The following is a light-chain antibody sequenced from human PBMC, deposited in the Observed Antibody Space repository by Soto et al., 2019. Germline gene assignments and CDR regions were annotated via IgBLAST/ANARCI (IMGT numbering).Light chain of an antibody. CDR1: QSISSY. CDR3: QQYENLPT. V-gene: IGKV1-33*01. J-gene: IGKJ5*01. Sequence: DIQMTQSPSSLSASVGDRFTITCRASQSISSYLNWYQQKPGKAPKLLIYAASSLQSGVPSRFSGSGSGTDFTFTISRLQPEDIATYYCQQYENLPTFGQGTRLEI. CDR2: AAS.